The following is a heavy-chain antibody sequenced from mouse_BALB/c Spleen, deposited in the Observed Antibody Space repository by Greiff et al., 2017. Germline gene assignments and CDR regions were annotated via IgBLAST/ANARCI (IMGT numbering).Heavy chain of an antibody. CDR3: ARGDGYFLYAMDY. V-gene: IGHV1-63*02. J-gene: IGHJ4*01. Sequence: QVQLKESGAELVRPGTSVKISCKASGYTFTNYWLGWVKQRPGHGLEWIGDIYPGGGYTNYNEKFKGKATLTADTSSSTAYMQLSSLTSEDSAVYFCARGDGYFLYAMDYWGQGTSVTVSS. CDR2: IYPGGGYT. CDR1: GYTFTNYW. D-gene: IGHD2-3*01.